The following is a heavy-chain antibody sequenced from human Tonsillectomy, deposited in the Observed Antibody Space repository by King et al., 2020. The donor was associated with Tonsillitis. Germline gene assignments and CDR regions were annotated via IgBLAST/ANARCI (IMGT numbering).Heavy chain of an antibody. CDR2: IKSKTDGGIT. V-gene: IGHV3-15*01. CDR1: GFTFSNVW. J-gene: IGHJ4*02. CDR3: TKYPVVPAAPLGDY. Sequence: VQLVESGGGLVKPGGSLRLSCAASGFTFSNVWMAWVRQAPGKGLEWFGRIKSKTDGGITDYAAPVKGRFTISRDDSKNTLYLQMNSLKTEDTAMYYCTKYPVVPAAPLGDYWGQGTLVTVSS. D-gene: IGHD2-2*01.